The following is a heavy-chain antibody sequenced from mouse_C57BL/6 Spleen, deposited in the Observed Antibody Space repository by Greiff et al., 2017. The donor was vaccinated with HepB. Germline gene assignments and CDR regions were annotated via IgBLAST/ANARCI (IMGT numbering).Heavy chain of an antibody. CDR1: GYAFSSSW. Sequence: QVQLQQSGPELVKPGASVKISCKASGYAFSSSWMNWVKQRPGKGLEWIGRIYPGDGDTNYNGKFKGKATLTADKSSSTAYMQLSSLTSEDSAVYFCARLRSLYYAMDYGGQGTSVTVSS. D-gene: IGHD6-1*01. J-gene: IGHJ4*01. V-gene: IGHV1-82*01. CDR3: ARLRSLYYAMDY. CDR2: IYPGDGDT.